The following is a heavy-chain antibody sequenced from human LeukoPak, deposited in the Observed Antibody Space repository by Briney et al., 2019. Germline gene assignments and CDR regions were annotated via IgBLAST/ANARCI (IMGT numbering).Heavy chain of an antibody. Sequence: PSETLSLTCTVSGGSISSSSYYWGWIRQPPGKGLEWVLGISGSGGRTYYADSVKGRFTISRDNSKNRLYLQMNSLRAEDTAVYYCAKEQVATITYYYYGMDVWGQGTTVTVSS. CDR1: GGSISSSSYY. J-gene: IGHJ6*02. V-gene: IGHV3-23*01. D-gene: IGHD5-12*01. CDR2: ISGSGGRT. CDR3: AKEQVATITYYYYGMDV.